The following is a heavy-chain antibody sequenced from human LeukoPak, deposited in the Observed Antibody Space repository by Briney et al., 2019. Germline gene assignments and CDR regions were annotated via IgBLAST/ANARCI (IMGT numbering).Heavy chain of an antibody. CDR1: GGSFSGYY. D-gene: IGHD4-23*01. CDR2: INHSGST. Sequence: PSETLSLTCAVYGGSFSGYYWSWIRQPPGKGLEWIGEINHSGSTNYNPSLKSRVTISVDTSKNQFSLKLSSVTAADTAVYYCARGLYGGNSGGLNWGQGSLVTVSS. CDR3: ARGLYGGNSGGLN. J-gene: IGHJ4*02. V-gene: IGHV4-34*01.